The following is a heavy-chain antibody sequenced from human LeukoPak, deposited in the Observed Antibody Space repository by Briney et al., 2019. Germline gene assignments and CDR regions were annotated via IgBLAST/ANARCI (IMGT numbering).Heavy chain of an antibody. CDR1: GFTFNNYA. Sequence: GGSLRLSCAASGFTFNNYAMTWVRQAPGKGLEWVSSITRSGVTTFVADSVKGRFTISRDYSKNMVYMQMNSLRADDTAVYYCAKAWGAVAGTFYFDYWGQGTLVTVSS. D-gene: IGHD6-19*01. V-gene: IGHV3-23*01. CDR2: ITRSGVTT. J-gene: IGHJ4*02. CDR3: AKAWGAVAGTFYFDY.